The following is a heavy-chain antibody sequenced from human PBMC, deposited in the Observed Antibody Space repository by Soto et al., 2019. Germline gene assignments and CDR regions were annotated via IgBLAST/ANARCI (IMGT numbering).Heavy chain of an antibody. D-gene: IGHD3-22*01. V-gene: IGHV1-18*01. J-gene: IGHJ6*02. CDR1: GGTFSSYA. CDR2: ISAYNGNT. CDR3: AREGYYESSGYYSPNGMDV. Sequence: ASVKVSCKASGGTFSSYAISWVRQASGQGLEWMGWISAYNGNTNYAQKLQGRVTMTTDTSTSTAYMELRSLRSDDTAVYYCAREGYYESSGYYSPNGMDVWGQGTTVTVSS.